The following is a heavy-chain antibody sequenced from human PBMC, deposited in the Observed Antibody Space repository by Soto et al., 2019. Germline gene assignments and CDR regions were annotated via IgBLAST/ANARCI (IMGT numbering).Heavy chain of an antibody. D-gene: IGHD3-3*01. J-gene: IGHJ5*02. V-gene: IGHV1-18*01. CDR1: AYTFTSYG. Sequence: ASVKVSCKAAAYTFTSYGISWVRQAPGQGHEWMGWISAYNGNTNYAQKLQGRVTMTTDTSTSTAYMELRSLRSDDTAVYYCATSVKGGLTYYDFSSGCTNWFVPWGQGTLVTVSS. CDR3: ATSVKGGLTYYDFSSGCTNWFVP. CDR2: ISAYNGNT.